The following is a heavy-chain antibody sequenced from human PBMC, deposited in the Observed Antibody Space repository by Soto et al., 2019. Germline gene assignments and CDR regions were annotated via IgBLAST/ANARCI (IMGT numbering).Heavy chain of an antibody. CDR1: GGSISYYY. CDR3: VRGGYVHAFDY. CDR2: IYYSGNT. V-gene: IGHV4-59*01. J-gene: IGHJ4*02. D-gene: IGHD5-12*01. Sequence: SETLSLTSTVSGGSISYYYWGWIRQPPGKGLEWIGSIYYSGNTHYNPSLKSRVTISVDTSMNQFSLNLDSVTAVDSAVYYCVRGGYVHAFDYWGQGALVTVSS.